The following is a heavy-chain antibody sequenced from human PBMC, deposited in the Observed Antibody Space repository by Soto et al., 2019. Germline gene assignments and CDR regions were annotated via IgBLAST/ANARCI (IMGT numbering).Heavy chain of an antibody. V-gene: IGHV1-8*01. CDR2: MNPNSGKL. D-gene: IGHD3-9*01. CDR3: ARGSYEILTGSPYIDV. Sequence: QVQLVQSGAEVKPPGASVKVSCKASGYSFSNYDINWVRQATGQGLEWMGWMNPNSGKLDYAQKFQGRLTMTRDTSIGTAYMELSSLRSEDTAVYYCARGSYEILTGSPYIDVWGRGTTVTVSS. J-gene: IGHJ6*03. CDR1: GYSFSNYD.